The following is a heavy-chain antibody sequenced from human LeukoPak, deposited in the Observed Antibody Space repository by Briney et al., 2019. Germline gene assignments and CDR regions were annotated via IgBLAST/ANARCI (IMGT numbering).Heavy chain of an antibody. CDR1: GFTFSSYA. CDR2: ISGSGGST. J-gene: IGHJ5*02. Sequence: PGGSLRLSCAASGFTFSSYAMSWVRQAPGKGLEWVSAISGSGGSTYYADSVKGRFTISRDNSKNTLYLQMNSLRAEDTAVYYCSKALGWRCSGGSCSRSPWFDPWDQGTLATVSS. CDR3: SKALGWRCSGGSCSRSPWFDP. V-gene: IGHV3-23*01. D-gene: IGHD2-15*01.